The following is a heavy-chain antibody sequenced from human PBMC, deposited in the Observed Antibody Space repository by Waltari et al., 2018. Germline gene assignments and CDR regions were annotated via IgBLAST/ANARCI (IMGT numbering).Heavy chain of an antibody. J-gene: IGHJ6*02. Sequence: QVQLVESGGGVVQPGRSLRLSCAASGFPFSSYAMHWVRQAPGKGLEWVAVISYDGSNKYYADSVKGRFTISRDNSKNTLYLQMNSLRAEDTAVYYCARAPNYDFWSGYHMDVWDQGP. CDR3: ARAPNYDFWSGYHMDV. D-gene: IGHD3-3*01. V-gene: IGHV3-30*16. CDR2: ISYDGSNK. CDR1: GFPFSSYA.